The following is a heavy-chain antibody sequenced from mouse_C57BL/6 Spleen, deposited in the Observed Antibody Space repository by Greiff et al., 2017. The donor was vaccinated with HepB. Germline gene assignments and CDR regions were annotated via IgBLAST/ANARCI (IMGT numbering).Heavy chain of an antibody. Sequence: VQLQQSGPELVKPGASVKISCKASGYSFTGYYMNWVKQSPEKSLEWIGEINPSTGGTTYNQKFKAKATLTVDKSSSTAYMQLKSLTSEDSAVYYCAKIMGAYAMDYWGQGTSVTVSS. V-gene: IGHV1-42*01. CDR1: GYSFTGYY. CDR3: AKIMGAYAMDY. J-gene: IGHJ4*01. D-gene: IGHD3-1*01. CDR2: INPSTGGT.